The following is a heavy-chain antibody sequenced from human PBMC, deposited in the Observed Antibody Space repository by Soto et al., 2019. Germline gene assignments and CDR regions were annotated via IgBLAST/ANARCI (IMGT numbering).Heavy chain of an antibody. J-gene: IGHJ4*02. CDR1: GGSISSSSYY. CDR3: ARHHEYYDILTGYYYPHYFDY. CDR2: IYYSGST. D-gene: IGHD3-9*01. Sequence: QLQLQESGPGLVKPSETLSLTCTVSGGSISSSSYYWGWIRQPPGKGLEWIGSIYYSGSTYYNPSLKSRVTISVDTSKNQFSLKLSSVTAADTAVYYCARHHEYYDILTGYYYPHYFDYWGQGTLVTVSS. V-gene: IGHV4-39*01.